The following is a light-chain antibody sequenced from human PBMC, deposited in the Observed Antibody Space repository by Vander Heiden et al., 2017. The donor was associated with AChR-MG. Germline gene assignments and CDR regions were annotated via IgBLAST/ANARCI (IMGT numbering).Light chain of an antibody. J-gene: IGKJ3*01. CDR1: QSISSW. Sequence: DIQTTQSPPTLSASVGDRVTIACRASQSISSWLAWYQQKPGKAPKLLIYDASSLESGVPSRFSGSGSGTEFTLTISSLQPDDFATYYCQQYNSYLFTFGPGTKVDIK. CDR2: DAS. V-gene: IGKV1-5*01. CDR3: QQYNSYLFT.